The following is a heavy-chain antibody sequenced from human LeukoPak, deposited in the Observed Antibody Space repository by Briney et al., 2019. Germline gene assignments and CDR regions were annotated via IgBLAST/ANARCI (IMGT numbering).Heavy chain of an antibody. D-gene: IGHD6-19*01. CDR1: GGSISSSSYY. V-gene: IGHV4-39*07. J-gene: IGHJ5*02. CDR2: IYYSGST. Sequence: SETLSLTCTVSGGSISSSSYYWGWIRQPPGKGLEWIGSIYYSGSTYYNPSLKSRVTISVDTSKNQFSLKLSSVTAADTAVYYCARPSPGIAVAAAGGFDPWGQGTLVTVSS. CDR3: ARPSPGIAVAAAGGFDP.